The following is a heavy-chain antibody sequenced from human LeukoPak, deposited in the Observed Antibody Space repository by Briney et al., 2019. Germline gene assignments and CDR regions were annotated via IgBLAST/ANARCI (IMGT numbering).Heavy chain of an antibody. J-gene: IGHJ3*02. CDR3: AKDLMKDIVVVPAAPQAAFDI. CDR1: GSTFSSYA. CDR2: ISGSGGST. V-gene: IGHV3-23*01. Sequence: GGSLRLSCAASGSTFSSYAMSWVRQAPGKGLEWVSAISGSGGSTYYADSVKGRFTTSRDNSKNTLYLQMNSLRAEDTAVYYCAKDLMKDIVVVPAAPQAAFDIWGQGTMVTVSS. D-gene: IGHD2-2*01.